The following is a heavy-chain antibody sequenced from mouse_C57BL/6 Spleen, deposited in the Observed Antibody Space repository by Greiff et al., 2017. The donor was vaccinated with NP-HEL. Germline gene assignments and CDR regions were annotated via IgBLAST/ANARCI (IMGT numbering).Heavy chain of an antibody. CDR2: INPYNGGT. CDR1: GYTFTDYY. Sequence: EVQLQQSGPVLVKPGASVKMSCKASGYTFTDYYMNWVKQSHGKSLEWIGVINPYNGGTSYNQKFKGKATLTVEQSSSTAYMELNSLTSEDSAVYYCARRVGGYYNYFDYWGQGTTLTVSS. D-gene: IGHD2-3*01. CDR3: ARRVGGYYNYFDY. J-gene: IGHJ2*01. V-gene: IGHV1-19*01.